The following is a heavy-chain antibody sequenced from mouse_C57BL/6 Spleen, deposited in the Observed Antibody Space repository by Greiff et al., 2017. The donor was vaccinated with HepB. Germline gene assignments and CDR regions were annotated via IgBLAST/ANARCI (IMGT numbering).Heavy chain of an antibody. CDR1: GYSFTGYF. Sequence: EVQLVESGPELVKPGDSVKISCKASGYSFTGYFMNWVMQSHGKSLEWIGRINPYNGDTFYNQKFKGKATLTVDKSSSTAHMELRSLTSEDSAVYYCARGLPDYWGQGTTLTVSS. D-gene: IGHD5-5*01. J-gene: IGHJ2*01. V-gene: IGHV1-20*01. CDR2: INPYNGDT. CDR3: ARGLPDY.